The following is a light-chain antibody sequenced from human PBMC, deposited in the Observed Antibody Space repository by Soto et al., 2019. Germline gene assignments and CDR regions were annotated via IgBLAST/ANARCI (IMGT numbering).Light chain of an antibody. V-gene: IGKV3D-15*01. J-gene: IGKJ4*01. CDR2: GAS. CDR3: QRYNNWPLT. Sequence: EIVLTQSPGTLSLSPGERATLSCRASQSVSNNYLAWYQQKPGQAPRLLIYGASNRATGIPARFSGSGPGTEFTLTINSLQSEDFAIYYCQRYNNWPLTFGGGTKVDIK. CDR1: QSVSNN.